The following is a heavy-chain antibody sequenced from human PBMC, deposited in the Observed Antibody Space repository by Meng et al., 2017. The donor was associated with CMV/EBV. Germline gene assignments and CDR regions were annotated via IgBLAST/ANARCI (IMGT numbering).Heavy chain of an antibody. CDR2: ISYDGSNK. CDR3: ARERQLWSNYYGMDV. V-gene: IGHV3-30*04. D-gene: IGHD5-18*01. CDR1: GFTFSSYA. Sequence: GSLKISCAASGFTFSSYAMHWVRQAPGKGLEWVAVISYDGSNKYYADSVKGRFTISRDNSKNTLYLQMNSLRAEDTAVYYCARERQLWSNYYGMDVWGQGTTVTVSS. J-gene: IGHJ6*02.